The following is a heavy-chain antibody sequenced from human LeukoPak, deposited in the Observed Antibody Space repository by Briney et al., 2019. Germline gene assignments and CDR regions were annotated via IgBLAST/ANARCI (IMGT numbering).Heavy chain of an antibody. CDR2: IRYDGTNK. CDR3: RRIWGGKSKSSFDY. D-gene: IGHD3-10*01. J-gene: IGHJ4*02. V-gene: IGHV3-30*02. CDR1: GFTFSSYG. Sequence: GGSLRLSCAASGFTFSSYGMHWVRQAPGKGLEWVAFIRYDGTNKYYADSVKGRFTISRDNSKNTLSLQMNSLRAEDTAVSIVRRIWGGKSKSSFDYWGQGTLVTVSS.